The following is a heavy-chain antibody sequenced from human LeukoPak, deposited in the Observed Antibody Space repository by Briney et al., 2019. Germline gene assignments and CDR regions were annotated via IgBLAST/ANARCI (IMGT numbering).Heavy chain of an antibody. CDR2: IYTSGST. J-gene: IGHJ4*02. CDR3: ARVVAAGLFDY. CDR1: GGSISSGSYY. D-gene: IGHD6-13*01. Sequence: SQTLSLTCTVSGGSISSGSYYWSWIRQPAGKGLEWIGRIYTSGSTNYNPSLKSRVTISVDTSKNQFSLKLSSVTAADTAVYYCARVVAAGLFDYWGQGILVTVSS. V-gene: IGHV4-61*02.